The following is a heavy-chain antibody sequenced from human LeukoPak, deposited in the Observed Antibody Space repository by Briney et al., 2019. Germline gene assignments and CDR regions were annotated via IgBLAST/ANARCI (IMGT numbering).Heavy chain of an antibody. V-gene: IGHV4-34*01. CDR1: GGSFSGYY. D-gene: IGHD6-25*01. CDR3: AKSGGSFYLFDY. CDR2: INHSGST. J-gene: IGHJ4*02. Sequence: PSETLSLTCAVYGGSFSGYYWSWIRQPPGKGLEWIGEINHSGSTNYNPSLKSRVTISVDTSKNQFSLKLSSVTAADTAVYYCAKSGGSFYLFDYWGRGTLVTVSS.